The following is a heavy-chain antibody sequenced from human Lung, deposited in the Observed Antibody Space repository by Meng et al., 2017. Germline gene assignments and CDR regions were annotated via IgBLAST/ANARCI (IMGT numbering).Heavy chain of an antibody. D-gene: IGHD6-25*01. CDR3: ARDEDISAAGKLFGDY. Sequence: GDEGKNPGAPVKVSCKPSGYNFPVFYIHWVRRAPGQGLERMGRIDPKSGDTHYVQKFQARVTMTGDTSISTAYMELSGLRSDDTAMYYCARDEDISAAGKLFGDYWGQGTLVTVSS. CDR1: GYNFPVFY. V-gene: IGHV1-2*06. CDR2: IDPKSGDT. J-gene: IGHJ4*02.